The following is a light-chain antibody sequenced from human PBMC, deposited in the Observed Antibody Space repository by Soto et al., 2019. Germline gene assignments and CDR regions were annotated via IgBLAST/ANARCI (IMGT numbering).Light chain of an antibody. CDR1: QSISRW. CDR3: QQYNSYSPWT. CDR2: DAY. Sequence: DIQMTQSPSILSASVGDRVTITCRASQSISRWLAWYQQKPGKAPKLLIYDAYSLESGVPSRFGGGGSGTEFTLTISGLQPDDFATYYCQQYNSYSPWTFGPGTKVDIK. J-gene: IGKJ1*01. V-gene: IGKV1-5*01.